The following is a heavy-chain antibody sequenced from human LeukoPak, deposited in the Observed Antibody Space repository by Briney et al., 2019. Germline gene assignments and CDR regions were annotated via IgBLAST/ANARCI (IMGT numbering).Heavy chain of an antibody. CDR1: GVSISSDY. V-gene: IGHV4-59*01. CDR2: IYYSGST. CDR3: ARGSGSPDY. J-gene: IGHJ4*02. D-gene: IGHD1-26*01. Sequence: SETLSLTCTVSGVSISSDYWSWIRQPPGKGLEWIGYIYYSGSTNYNPSPKSRVTISVDTSKNQFSLKLSSVTAADTAVYYCARGSGSPDYWGQGTLVTVSS.